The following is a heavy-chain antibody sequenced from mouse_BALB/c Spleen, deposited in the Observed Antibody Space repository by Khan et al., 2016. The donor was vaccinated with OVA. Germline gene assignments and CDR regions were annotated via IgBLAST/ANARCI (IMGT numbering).Heavy chain of an antibody. CDR1: GYTFTNYG. V-gene: IGHV9-3-1*01. CDR3: SSMRPLWYVDL. CDR2: INTYTGEP. Sequence: QIQLVQSGPELKKPGETVKISCKASGYTFTNYGMNWVKQAPGKGLKWMGWINTYTGEPTYADDFKGRFAFSLGTSASTAYLTINCLKNENTAKYFCSSMRPLWYVDLWGVGTTVTVSS. D-gene: IGHD2-3*01. J-gene: IGHJ1*01.